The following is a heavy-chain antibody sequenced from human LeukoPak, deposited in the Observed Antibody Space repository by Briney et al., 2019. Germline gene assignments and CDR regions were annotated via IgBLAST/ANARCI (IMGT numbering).Heavy chain of an antibody. CDR2: INHSGST. CDR1: GGSFSSYY. CDR3: ARGSGYCTNGVCSLYYFDY. V-gene: IGHV4-34*01. Sequence: SETLSLTCAVYGGSFSSYYWSWIRQPPGKGLEWIGEINHSGSTNYNPSLMSRVTTSVDTSKNQFSLKLSSVTAADTAVYYCARGSGYCTNGVCSLYYFDYWGQGTLVTVSS. J-gene: IGHJ4*02. D-gene: IGHD2-8*01.